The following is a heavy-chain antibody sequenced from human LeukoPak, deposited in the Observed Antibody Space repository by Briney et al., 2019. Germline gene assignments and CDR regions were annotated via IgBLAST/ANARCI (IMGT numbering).Heavy chain of an antibody. CDR1: GYTFTGYY. J-gene: IGHJ4*02. D-gene: IGHD6-13*01. Sequence: ASVKVSCKASGYTFTGYYMHWVRQAPGQGLEWIGWINPNSGGTNYAQKFQGRVTMTRDTSISTAYMELSRLRSDDTAVYYCARGRSYGSWSQPLDYWGQGTLVTVSS. CDR2: INPNSGGT. CDR3: ARGRSYGSWSQPLDY. V-gene: IGHV1-2*02.